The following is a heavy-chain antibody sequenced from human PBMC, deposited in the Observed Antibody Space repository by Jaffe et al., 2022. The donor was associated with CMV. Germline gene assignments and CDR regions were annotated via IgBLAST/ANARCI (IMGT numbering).Heavy chain of an antibody. V-gene: IGHV4-34*01. Sequence: QVQLQQWGAGLLKPSETLSLTCAVYGGSFSGYYWSWIRQPPGKGLEWIGEINHSGSTNYNPSLKSRVTISVDTSKNQFSLKLSSVTAADTAVYYCARGKRRIGQQLVRNDAFDIWGQGTMVTVSS. CDR1: GGSFSGYY. D-gene: IGHD6-6*01. CDR3: ARGKRRIGQQLVRNDAFDI. CDR2: INHSGST. J-gene: IGHJ3*02.